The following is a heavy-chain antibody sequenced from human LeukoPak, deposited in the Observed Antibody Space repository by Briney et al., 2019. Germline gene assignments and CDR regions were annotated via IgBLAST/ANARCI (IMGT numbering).Heavy chain of an antibody. J-gene: IGHJ4*02. CDR3: ARQLAAAPFDY. CDR1: GFTFSTYS. Sequence: GGPLRLSCAASGFTFSTYSMNWVRQAPGKGLEWVSSISDSGTYFYYADSVKGRFTISRDNAKNSLFLQMNSLRAEDTAVYYCARQLAAAPFDYWGQGTLVTVSS. V-gene: IGHV3-21*01. CDR2: ISDSGTYF. D-gene: IGHD6-13*01.